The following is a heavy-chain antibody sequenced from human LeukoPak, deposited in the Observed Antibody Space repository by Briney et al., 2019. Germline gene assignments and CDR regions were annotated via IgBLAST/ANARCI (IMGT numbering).Heavy chain of an antibody. CDR2: IWYDGSKK. D-gene: IGHD2-21*02. CDR3: ARNAYCGGDCFSGYDFDS. CDR1: GFTFSNFG. J-gene: IGHJ4*02. V-gene: IGHV3-33*01. Sequence: GGSLRLSCAASGFTFSNFGMHWVRQAPGKGLEWVAVIWYDGSKKYYADSVKGRFTISRDNAKNSLYLEMNSLRDEDTAVYYCARNAYCGGDCFSGYDFDSWGRGTLVTVSS.